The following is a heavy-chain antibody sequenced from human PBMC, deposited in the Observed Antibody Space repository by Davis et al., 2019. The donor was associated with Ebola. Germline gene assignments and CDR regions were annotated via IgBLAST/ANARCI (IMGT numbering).Heavy chain of an antibody. CDR3: ARAPTWSQINYYCFDY. CDR1: GYTFTGYY. V-gene: IGHV1-2*02. J-gene: IGHJ4*02. Sequence: ASVKVSCKASGYTFTGYYMHWVRQAPGQGLEWMGRINSNNGDTNYAQRFQGRVSMTRNTSISTAYMELSSMTSEDTAVYYCARAPTWSQINYYCFDYWGQGTLVTASS. CDR2: INSNNGDT. D-gene: IGHD3-10*01.